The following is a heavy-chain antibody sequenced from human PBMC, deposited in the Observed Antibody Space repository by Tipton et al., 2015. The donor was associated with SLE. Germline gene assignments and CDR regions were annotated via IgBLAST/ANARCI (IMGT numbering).Heavy chain of an antibody. J-gene: IGHJ4*02. Sequence: TLSLTCNVSGASISSSDYSWGWMRQPPGEGLEWIGTIYYNGGTHSNPSLKSRVSISVDTSTNQLSLKLISVTAADTAVYFCARLVGGYARWGQGTLVTVSS. CDR1: GASISSSDYS. CDR2: IYYNGGT. CDR3: ARLVGGYAR. V-gene: IGHV4-39*01. D-gene: IGHD5-12*01.